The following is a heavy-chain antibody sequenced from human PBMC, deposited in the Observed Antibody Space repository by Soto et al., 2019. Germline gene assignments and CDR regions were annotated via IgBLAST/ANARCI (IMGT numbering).Heavy chain of an antibody. Sequence: SETLSLTCTVSGASIGGFYWSWIRQTPGKGLEWIAYLYYSGSTNYNPSLKSRVTVSSDMSKNQFSLKLSSVTAADTAVYYCAIGFDYDILTGSFDYWGQGSLVTGSS. CDR1: GASIGGFY. D-gene: IGHD3-9*01. CDR2: LYYSGST. J-gene: IGHJ4*02. CDR3: AIGFDYDILTGSFDY. V-gene: IGHV4-59*12.